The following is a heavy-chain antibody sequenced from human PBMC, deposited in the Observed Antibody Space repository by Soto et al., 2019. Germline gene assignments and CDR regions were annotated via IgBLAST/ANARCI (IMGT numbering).Heavy chain of an antibody. Sequence: QVHLVESGGGVVQPGRSLRLSCAASGFTFSMYDMHWVRQAPAKGLEWLAFSNYDESNKHYADSVKGRFTISRDNSKNTLFLQMNGLRAEDTAVYYCAKVGSGSYDYWGQATLVTVSS. CDR2: SNYDESNK. CDR1: GFTFSMYD. CDR3: AKVGSGSYDY. D-gene: IGHD3-10*01. J-gene: IGHJ4*02. V-gene: IGHV3-33*06.